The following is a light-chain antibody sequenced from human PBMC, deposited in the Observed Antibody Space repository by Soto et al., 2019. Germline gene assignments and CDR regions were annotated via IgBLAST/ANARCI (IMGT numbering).Light chain of an antibody. CDR2: DAS. Sequence: PGERATLSCRASQSVNTYLAWYQQKPGQAPRLLIYDASNRATGIPARFSGSGSGTDFTLTISSLEPEDFADYYCQQRSNWPPWTFGQGTKVDIK. J-gene: IGKJ1*01. CDR1: QSVNTY. V-gene: IGKV3-11*01. CDR3: QQRSNWPPWT.